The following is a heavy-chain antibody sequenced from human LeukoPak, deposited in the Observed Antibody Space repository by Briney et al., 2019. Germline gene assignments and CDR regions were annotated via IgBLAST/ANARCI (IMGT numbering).Heavy chain of an antibody. CDR1: GFTFSSYW. Sequence: PGGSLRLSCAASGFTFSSYWMHWVRQAPGKGLEWVSGISWNSGNIKYADSVKGRFTISRDNAKKSLYLQIHSLRAEDTALYYCAKDTDYYDASDYYYAFDFWGQGTLVTVSS. V-gene: IGHV3-9*01. CDR3: AKDTDYYDASDYYYAFDF. CDR2: ISWNSGNI. J-gene: IGHJ4*02. D-gene: IGHD3-22*01.